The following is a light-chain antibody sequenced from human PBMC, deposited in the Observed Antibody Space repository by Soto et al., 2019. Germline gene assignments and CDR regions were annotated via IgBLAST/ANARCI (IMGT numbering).Light chain of an antibody. CDR3: QQSNIWPQP. CDR1: QSLRSS. J-gene: IGKJ1*01. V-gene: IGKV3-15*01. CDR2: GAS. Sequence: VVNQSPAALSVTPRERATLSCRASQSLRSSLAWYQQKPGQAPRLLIYGASTRATGIPARFSGSGSGTEFTLTISSLQSEDFAVYFCQQSNIWPQPFGQGTKVDI.